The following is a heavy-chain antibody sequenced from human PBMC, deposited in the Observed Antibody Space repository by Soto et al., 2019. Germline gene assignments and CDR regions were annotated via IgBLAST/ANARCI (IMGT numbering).Heavy chain of an antibody. CDR1: GYTFTGYW. J-gene: IGHJ5*01. D-gene: IGHD6-13*01. CDR3: VVQQKLPWVNS. V-gene: IGHV5-51*01. CDR2: IYPGDSDT. Sequence: GESLKISCEGSGYTFTGYWIGWVRQMPGKGLEWMGIIYPGDSDTRYSPSFQGQVTISADKSISTAYLQWGSLKASDTAVYYCVVQQKLPWVNSWGQGTLVTVSS.